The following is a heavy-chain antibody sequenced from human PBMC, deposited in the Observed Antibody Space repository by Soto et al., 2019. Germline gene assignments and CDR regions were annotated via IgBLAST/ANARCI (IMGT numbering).Heavy chain of an antibody. CDR3: GRGFGGTH. D-gene: IGHD2-15*01. CDR2: INQDGSAK. J-gene: IGHJ4*02. Sequence: EVQLVESGGGLVQPGGSLRLSCAASGFPFNHYYMVWVRQAPGRGLEWGANINQDGSAKYYVDSVKGRFTISKDNAKSALYLQINRLRAEDTATYYCGRGFGGTHWGQGSLVSVSS. V-gene: IGHV3-7*05. CDR1: GFPFNHYY.